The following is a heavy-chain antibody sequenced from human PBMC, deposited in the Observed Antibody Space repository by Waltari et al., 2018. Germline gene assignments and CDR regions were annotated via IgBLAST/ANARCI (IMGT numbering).Heavy chain of an antibody. J-gene: IGHJ2*01. Sequence: QVQLRQWGAGLLKPSETLSLTCAVFGVSFGGHYWSWIGQPPGKGLEWIAEINHSGSTNDNPSLKSRVTISVDTSKNQFSLKLSSVTAADTAVYYCARGKLGMWFRYFDLWGRGTLVTVSS. D-gene: IGHD7-27*01. V-gene: IGHV4-34*01. CDR3: ARGKLGMWFRYFDL. CDR1: GVSFGGHY. CDR2: INHSGST.